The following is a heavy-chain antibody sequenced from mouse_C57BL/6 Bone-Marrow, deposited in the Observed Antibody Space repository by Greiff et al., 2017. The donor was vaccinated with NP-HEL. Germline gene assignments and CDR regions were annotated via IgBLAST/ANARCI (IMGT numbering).Heavy chain of an antibody. V-gene: IGHV1-50*01. D-gene: IGHD2-4*01. CDR2: IDPSDSYT. CDR1: GYTFTSYW. J-gene: IGHJ2*01. Sequence: VQLQQPGAELVKPGASVKLSCKASGYTFTSYWMQWVKQRPGQGLEWIGEIDPSDSYTNYNQKFKGKATLTVDTSSSTAYMQLSSLTSEDSAVYYCARSGAYYDYDYWGQGTTLTVSS. CDR3: ARSGAYYDYDY.